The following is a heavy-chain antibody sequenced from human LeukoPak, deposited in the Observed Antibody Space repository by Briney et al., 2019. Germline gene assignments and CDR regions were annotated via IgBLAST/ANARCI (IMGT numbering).Heavy chain of an antibody. Sequence: ASVKLSCKASGYTFTSYGISWVRQAPGQGLEWMGWISAYNGNTNYAQKLQGRVTMTTDTSTSTAYMELRSLRSDDTAVYYCARAILYDILTGTTDYYYFDYWGQGTLVTVSS. CDR1: GYTFTSYG. J-gene: IGHJ4*02. CDR3: ARAILYDILTGTTDYYYFDY. V-gene: IGHV1-18*01. D-gene: IGHD3-9*01. CDR2: ISAYNGNT.